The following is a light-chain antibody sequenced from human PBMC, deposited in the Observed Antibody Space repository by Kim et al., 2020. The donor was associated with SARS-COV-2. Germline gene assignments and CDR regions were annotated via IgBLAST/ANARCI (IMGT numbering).Light chain of an antibody. CDR2: GKN. J-gene: IGLJ2*01. CDR3: NSRDNSGDHVV. Sequence: SSELTQDPAVSVALGQTVRITCQGDNLKTYYATWYQQKPGQAPIVVIYGKNNRPSGIPDRFSGSSSGNTASLTVTGAQAVDEADYYCNSRDNSGDHVVFG. V-gene: IGLV3-19*01. CDR1: NLKTYY.